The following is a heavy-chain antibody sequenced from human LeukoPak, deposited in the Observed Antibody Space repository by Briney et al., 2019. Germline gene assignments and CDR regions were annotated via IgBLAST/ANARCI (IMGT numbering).Heavy chain of an antibody. J-gene: IGHJ6*02. CDR3: ARDRYCSSTSCRYYYYYGMDV. CDR2: ISAYNGNT. D-gene: IGHD2-2*01. V-gene: IGHV1-18*01. Sequence: GASVKVSCKASGYTFTSYGISWERQAPGQGLEWMGWISAYNGNTNYAQKLQGRVTMATDTSTSTAYMELRSLRSDDTAVYYCARDRYCSSTSCRYYYYYGMDVWGQGTTVTVSS. CDR1: GYTFTSYG.